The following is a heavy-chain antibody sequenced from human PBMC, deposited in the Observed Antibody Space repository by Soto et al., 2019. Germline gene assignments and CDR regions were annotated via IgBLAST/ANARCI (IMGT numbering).Heavy chain of an antibody. V-gene: IGHV1-18*01. CDR3: ARDLFGEDGAGYFGY. CDR2: ISGLNGNT. D-gene: IGHD3-10*01. J-gene: IGHJ4*02. CDR1: GYSFSTYG. Sequence: QVHLVQSGVEVKKPGASVKVSCKASGYSFSTYGISWVRQAPGQGLEWMGWISGLNGNTNYAQNLQGRVTMTTDTSTTTAYMALRSLGFDDTAMYYCARDLFGEDGAGYFGYWGQGTLVTVSS.